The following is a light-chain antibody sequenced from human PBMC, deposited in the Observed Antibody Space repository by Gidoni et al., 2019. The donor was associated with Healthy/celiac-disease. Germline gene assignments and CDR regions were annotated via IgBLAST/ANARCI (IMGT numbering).Light chain of an antibody. J-gene: IGKJ1*01. CDR2: AAS. CDR3: QHSYSTLWT. V-gene: IGKV1-39*01. Sequence: DIQMTQSPSSLSASVVDRVNITCRASQSISSYLNWYQQNPGKATTLLIYAASRLPSGVPSSFSVSGSGTYLPLTISRLQPADFATYYCQHSYSTLWTFGQGTQVDIK. CDR1: QSISSY.